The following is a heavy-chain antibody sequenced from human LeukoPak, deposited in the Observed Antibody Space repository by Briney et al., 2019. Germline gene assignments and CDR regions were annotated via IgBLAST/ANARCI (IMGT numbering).Heavy chain of an antibody. D-gene: IGHD3-22*01. V-gene: IGHV3-30*18. CDR2: ISYDGSNK. Sequence: PGGSLRLSCAASEFTFSNYDMHWVRQVPGKGLEWVAVISYDGSNKYYVDSVKGRFTISRDNSKNTLYLQMNSLRAEDTAVYYCAKGYVPYYYDSSLDIWGQGTMVTVSS. J-gene: IGHJ3*02. CDR1: EFTFSNYD. CDR3: AKGYVPYYYDSSLDI.